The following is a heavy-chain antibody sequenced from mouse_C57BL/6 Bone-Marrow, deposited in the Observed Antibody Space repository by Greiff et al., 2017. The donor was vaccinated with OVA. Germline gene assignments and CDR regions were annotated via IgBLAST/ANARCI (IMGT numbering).Heavy chain of an antibody. CDR2: IDPSDSYT. CDR1: GYTFTSYW. J-gene: IGHJ4*01. Sequence: QVQLQQPGAELVMPGASVKLSCKASGYTFTSYWMHWVKQRPGQGLEWIGEIDPSDSYTNYNQKFKGKSTLTVDKSSSTAYMQLSSLTSEDSAVYYCAREAGALYAMDYWGQGTSVTVPS. D-gene: IGHD3-2*02. CDR3: AREAGALYAMDY. V-gene: IGHV1-69*01.